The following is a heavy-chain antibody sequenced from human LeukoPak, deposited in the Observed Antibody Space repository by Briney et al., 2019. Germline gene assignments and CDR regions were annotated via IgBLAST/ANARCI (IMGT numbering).Heavy chain of an antibody. D-gene: IGHD3-22*01. CDR3: AKFDSSGYYRTFDY. Sequence: GGSLRLSCAASGFTFSSYAMSWVRQAPGKGLEWVSAISGSGGSTYYADSVKGRFTISRDNSKNTLYLQMNSLGAEDTAVYYCAKFDSSGYYRTFDYWGQGTLVTVSS. CDR1: GFTFSSYA. CDR2: ISGSGGST. J-gene: IGHJ4*02. V-gene: IGHV3-23*01.